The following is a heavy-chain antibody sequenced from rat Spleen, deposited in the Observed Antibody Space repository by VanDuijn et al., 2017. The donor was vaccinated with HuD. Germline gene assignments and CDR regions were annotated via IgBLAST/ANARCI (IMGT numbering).Heavy chain of an antibody. V-gene: IGHV5-58*01. D-gene: IGHD1-2*01. CDR3: AKDMNYYSTYPFDVMGD. CDR2: ISPDGGTT. J-gene: IGHJ4*01. CDR1: GFTFSGYW. Sequence: EVQLVETGGGLVQPGGSLQLSCVASGFTFSGYWMYWIRQAPGEGLEWISFISPDGGTTYYPDSVKGRFTISRDNAENTVYLQMNSLRSEDTATYYCAKDMNYYSTYPFDVMGDWGQGASVTVSS.